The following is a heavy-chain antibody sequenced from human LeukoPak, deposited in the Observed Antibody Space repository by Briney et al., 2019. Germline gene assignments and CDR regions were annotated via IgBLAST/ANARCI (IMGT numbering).Heavy chain of an antibody. D-gene: IGHD6-13*01. J-gene: IGHJ4*02. CDR1: GGSISSYY. V-gene: IGHV4-59*08. Sequence: PSETLSLTCSVSGGSISSYYWSWIRQPPGKGLEWIGYIYDGGSTNYNPSLRSRVTISVDTSKKQFSLKLSSVTAADTAVYYCARSHDSSRWGFDYWGQGTLVTVSS. CDR2: IYDGGST. CDR3: ARSHDSSRWGFDY.